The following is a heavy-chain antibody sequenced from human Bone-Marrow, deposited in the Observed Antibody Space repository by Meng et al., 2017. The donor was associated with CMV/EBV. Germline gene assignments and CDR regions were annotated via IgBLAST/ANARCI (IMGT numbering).Heavy chain of an antibody. Sequence: GGSLRLSCAASGFTFSSYGMHWVRQAPGKGLEWVAFIRYDGSNKYYADSVKGRFTISRDNSKNSLYLQMNSLRVEDTAVYYCARELPTVMPFDYWGLGTLVTVSS. CDR1: GFTFSSYG. V-gene: IGHV3-30*02. CDR2: IRYDGSNK. J-gene: IGHJ4*02. D-gene: IGHD2-2*01. CDR3: ARELPTVMPFDY.